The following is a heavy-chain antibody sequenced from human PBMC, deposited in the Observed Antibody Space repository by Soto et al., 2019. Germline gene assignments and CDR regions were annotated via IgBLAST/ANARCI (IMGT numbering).Heavy chain of an antibody. D-gene: IGHD3-10*01. CDR3: ASLGDSGSYLWYFDY. V-gene: IGHV1-2*02. J-gene: IGHJ4*02. Sequence: ASVKVSCKASGYTFTGYYMHWVRQAPGQGLEWMGWINPNSGGTNYAQKFQGRVTMTRDTSISTAYMELSRLRSDDTAVYYCASLGDSGSYLWYFDYWGQGTLVTVSS. CDR1: GYTFTGYY. CDR2: INPNSGGT.